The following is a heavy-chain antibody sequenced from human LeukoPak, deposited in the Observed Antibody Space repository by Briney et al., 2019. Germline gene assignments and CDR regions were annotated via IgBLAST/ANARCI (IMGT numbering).Heavy chain of an antibody. V-gene: IGHV3-23*01. J-gene: IGHJ4*02. Sequence: GGSLRLSCAASGFTFSSYAMSWVRQAPGKGLEWVSAISGSGGSTHYADSVKGRFTISRDNSKNTLYLQMNSLRAEDTAVYYCASEVSSSRYYFDYWGQGTLVTVSS. CDR1: GFTFSSYA. D-gene: IGHD6-13*01. CDR2: ISGSGGST. CDR3: ASEVSSSRYYFDY.